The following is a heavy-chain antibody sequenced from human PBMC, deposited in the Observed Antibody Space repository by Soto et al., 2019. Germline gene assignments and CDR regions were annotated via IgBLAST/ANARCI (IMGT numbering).Heavy chain of an antibody. Sequence: QVQLQESGPGLVKPSQTLSLTCTVSGGSISSGDYYWRWILQHPGKVLEWIGYVYYSGGTYDNTSLKSRATISVDTSKNQFSPRLRSVTAADTAVYYFARGWSGSRKVFASGGQGTLVPVSS. D-gene: IGHD3-3*01. V-gene: IGHV4-31*03. CDR1: GGSISSGDYY. CDR2: VYYSGGT. J-gene: IGHJ5*01. CDR3: ARGWSGSRKVFAS.